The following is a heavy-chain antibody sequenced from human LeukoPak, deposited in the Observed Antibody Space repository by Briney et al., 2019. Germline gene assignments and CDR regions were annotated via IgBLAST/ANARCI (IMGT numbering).Heavy chain of an antibody. CDR3: AILVGAIPFDY. Sequence: GGSLRLSCAASGFTVSSNYMSWVRQAPGKGLEWVSVIYSGGSTYYADSVEGRFTISRDNSKNTLYLQMNSLRAEDTAVYYCAILVGAIPFDYWGQGTLVTVSS. CDR2: IYSGGST. J-gene: IGHJ4*02. V-gene: IGHV3-53*01. D-gene: IGHD1-26*01. CDR1: GFTVSSNY.